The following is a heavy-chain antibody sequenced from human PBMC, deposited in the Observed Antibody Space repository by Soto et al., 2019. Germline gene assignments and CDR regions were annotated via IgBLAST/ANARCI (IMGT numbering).Heavy chain of an antibody. V-gene: IGHV3-53*01. D-gene: IGHD6-19*01. Sequence: GGSLRLSCAASGFTVSSNYMSWVRQAPGKGLEWVSVIYSGGSTYYADSVKGRFTISRDNSKNTLYLQMNSLRAEDTAVYYCARGWVAGRSAEYFRHWGQGTLVTVSS. CDR3: ARGWVAGRSAEYFRH. J-gene: IGHJ1*01. CDR2: IYSGGST. CDR1: GFTVSSNY.